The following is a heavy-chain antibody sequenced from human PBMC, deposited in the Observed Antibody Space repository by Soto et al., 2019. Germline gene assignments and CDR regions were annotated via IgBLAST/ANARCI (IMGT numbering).Heavy chain of an antibody. CDR1: GFTFSSYA. J-gene: IGHJ5*02. V-gene: IGHV3-23*01. CDR2: ISGGGGNT. D-gene: IGHD6-19*01. Sequence: EVQLLESGGGLVQPGGSLRLSCAASGFTFSSYAMSWVHQTPGKGLEWVSGISGGGGNTYYADSVTGRFTISRDNSRNTLYLQMNSLRAADTAIYYCAKDRGDGGRFSGIAVAGIPSWGQGTLVTVSS. CDR3: AKDRGDGGRFSGIAVAGIPS.